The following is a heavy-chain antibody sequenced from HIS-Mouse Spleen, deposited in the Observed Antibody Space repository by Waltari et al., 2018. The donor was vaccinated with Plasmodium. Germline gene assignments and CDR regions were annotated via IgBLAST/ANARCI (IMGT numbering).Heavy chain of an antibody. CDR3: ASSWYWYFDL. V-gene: IGHV3-7*01. Sequence: EVQLVESGGGLVQPGGSRRLSCAASGFPFSSYWMSWVRQATGKGREWVANIKQDGSEKYYVDSVKGRFTISRDNAKNSLYLQMNSLRAEDTAVYYCASSWYWYFDLWGRGTLVTVSS. J-gene: IGHJ2*01. D-gene: IGHD6-13*01. CDR1: GFPFSSYW. CDR2: IKQDGSEK.